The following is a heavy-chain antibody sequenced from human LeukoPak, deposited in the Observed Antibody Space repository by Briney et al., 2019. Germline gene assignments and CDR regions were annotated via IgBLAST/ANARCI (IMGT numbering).Heavy chain of an antibody. CDR2: IIPILGIA. CDR3: ARENNRGTTGTDIDY. V-gene: IGHV1-69*04. Sequence: SVKVSGKASGGTFCSYAISWVRQAPGQGLEWMGRIIPILGIANYAQKFQGRVTITADKSTSTAYMELSSLRSEDTAVYYCARENNRGTTGTDIDYWGQGTLVTVSS. CDR1: GGTFCSYA. D-gene: IGHD1-1*01. J-gene: IGHJ4*02.